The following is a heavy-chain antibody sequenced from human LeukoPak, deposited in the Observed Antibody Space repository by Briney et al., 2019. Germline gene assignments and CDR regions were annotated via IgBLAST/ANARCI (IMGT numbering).Heavy chain of an antibody. D-gene: IGHD2-21*01. CDR2: ISPNSGGT. V-gene: IGHV1-2*02. CDR3: ARGFRLGAIEDWFDP. CDR1: GYTFTDYY. Sequence: ASVKVSCKVSGYTFTDYYMHWVRQAPGQGLEWMGWISPNSGGTNYAQKFQGRVTMTRDTSIATAYMELSSLRSDDTAVYYCARGFRLGAIEDWFDPWGQGTLVTVSS. J-gene: IGHJ5*02.